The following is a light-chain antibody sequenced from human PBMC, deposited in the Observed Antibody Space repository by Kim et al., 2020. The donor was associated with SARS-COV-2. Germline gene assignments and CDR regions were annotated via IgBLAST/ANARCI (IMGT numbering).Light chain of an antibody. CDR1: SSNIGSYRF. V-gene: IGLV2-14*04. CDR3: SSYTTTNSRI. J-gene: IGLJ2*01. CDR2: DVS. Sequence: GRSITIAWRGGSSNIGSYRFDSWYQQHAGKAPILIIYDVSDRPSGVSNRFSGSKSGNTASLTISGLQAEDEADYYCSSYTTTNSRIFGGGTQLTVL.